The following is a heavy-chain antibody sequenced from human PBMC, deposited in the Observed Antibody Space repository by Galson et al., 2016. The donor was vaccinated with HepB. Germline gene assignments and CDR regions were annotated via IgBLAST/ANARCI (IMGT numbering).Heavy chain of an antibody. CDR2: ISGNAGSI. CDR3: TKDALAADH. V-gene: IGHV3-23*01. J-gene: IGHJ5*02. D-gene: IGHD6-19*01. CDR1: GFTFSTYA. Sequence: SLRLSCAASGFTFSTYAMSWVRQAPGKGLEWVSSISGNAGSIYHANAVKGRFTSSRDNSKNTLYLQMNSLTADDTAVYYCTKDALAADHWCQGTLVTVSS.